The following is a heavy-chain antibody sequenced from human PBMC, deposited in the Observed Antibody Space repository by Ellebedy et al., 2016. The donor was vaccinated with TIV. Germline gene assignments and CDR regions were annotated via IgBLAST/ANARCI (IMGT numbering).Heavy chain of an antibody. CDR2: IRGKTHGGTT. D-gene: IGHD1-26*01. V-gene: IGHV3-71*01. J-gene: IGHJ4*02. CDR1: GFTFSDHH. Sequence: GESLKISCAAPGFTFSDHHMDWVRQAPGKGLEWVGFIRGKTHGGTTEYAGSVKGRFSISREDSKSSVYLHINSLRAEDTAVYYFARGRGGNYGTIYFDYWGQGTLVTVSS. CDR3: ARGRGGNYGTIYFDY.